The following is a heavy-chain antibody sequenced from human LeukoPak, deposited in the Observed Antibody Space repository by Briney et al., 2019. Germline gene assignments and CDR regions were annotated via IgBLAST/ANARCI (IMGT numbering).Heavy chain of an antibody. D-gene: IGHD3-10*01. V-gene: IGHV3-7*01. CDR1: GFTFSSYW. CDR3: AKDQGSSAHWYFDV. J-gene: IGHJ2*01. Sequence: PGGSLRLSCAASGFTFSSYWMSWVRQAPGKGLEWVANIKQDGSEKYYVDSVKGRFTISRDNSKNTLYLQMNSLRAEDTAVYYCAKDQGSSAHWYFDVWGRGTLVTVSS. CDR2: IKQDGSEK.